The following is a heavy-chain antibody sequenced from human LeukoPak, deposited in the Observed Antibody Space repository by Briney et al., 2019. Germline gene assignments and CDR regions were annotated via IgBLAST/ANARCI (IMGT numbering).Heavy chain of an antibody. D-gene: IGHD6-13*01. V-gene: IGHV3-48*03. J-gene: IGHJ4*02. Sequence: GGSLRLSCAASGFTFSSYEMNWVRQAPGKGLEWVSYISGSGSTIYYADAVKRRLTISRDNAKNSLYLQTNSLRAEATAVYYCARRQHFDYWGQGTLVTLSS. CDR1: GFTFSSYE. CDR2: ISGSGSTI. CDR3: ARRQHFDY.